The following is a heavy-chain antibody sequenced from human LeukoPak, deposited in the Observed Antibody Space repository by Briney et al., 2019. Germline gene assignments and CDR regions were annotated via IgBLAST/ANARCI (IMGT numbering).Heavy chain of an antibody. D-gene: IGHD2-2*02. CDR1: GYTFIGYY. Sequence: ASVKVSCKTSGYTFIGYYLHWVRQAPGQGPEWMGRIDPTSGGTHYAQKFQGRVTVTRDTSTSTVYMELSGLRSDDTAVYYCARVPGPYTTSRFDYWGQGTLVTVSS. V-gene: IGHV1-2*02. CDR3: ARVPGPYTTSRFDY. CDR2: IDPTSGGT. J-gene: IGHJ4*02.